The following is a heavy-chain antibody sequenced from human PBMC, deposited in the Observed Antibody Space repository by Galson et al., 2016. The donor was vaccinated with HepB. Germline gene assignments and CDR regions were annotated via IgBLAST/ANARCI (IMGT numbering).Heavy chain of an antibody. Sequence: SLRLSCAASGFTFSIYDMHWVRQAPGRGLEWVSVIGTADNTYYAASVKGRFTISREDAKNSFYLQMNSLRAGDTAVYYCARDGGYSGYDAYSLDVWGKGTTVTVSS. CDR2: IGTADNT. V-gene: IGHV3-13*01. CDR1: GFTFSIYD. CDR3: ARDGGYSGYDAYSLDV. D-gene: IGHD5-12*01. J-gene: IGHJ6*04.